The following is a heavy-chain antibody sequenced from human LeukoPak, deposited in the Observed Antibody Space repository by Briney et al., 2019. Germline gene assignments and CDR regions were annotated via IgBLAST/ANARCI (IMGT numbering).Heavy chain of an antibody. V-gene: IGHV3-20*04. CDR2: INWNGGST. CDR3: AKDYYYDSSGYPGY. CDR1: GFTFDDYG. J-gene: IGHJ4*02. D-gene: IGHD3-22*01. Sequence: GGSLRLSCAASGFTFDDYGMSWVRQAPGKGLEWVSGINWNGGSTGYADSVKGRFTISRDNAKNSLYLQMNSLRAEDTAVYYCAKDYYYDSSGYPGYWGQGTLVTVSS.